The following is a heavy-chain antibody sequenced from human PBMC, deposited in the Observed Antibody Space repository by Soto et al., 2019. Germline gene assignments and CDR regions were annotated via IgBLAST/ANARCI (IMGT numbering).Heavy chain of an antibody. V-gene: IGHV4-30-2*01. CDR1: GGSISSGGYS. CDR3: AGGPGVARNY. D-gene: IGHD5-12*01. J-gene: IGHJ4*02. CDR2: IYHSGKT. Sequence: QLQLQESGSGLVKPSQTLSLTCAVSGGSISSGGYSWSWIRQPPGKGLEWIGYIYHSGKTYYNPCLTSRVTISADRSKKQFSLKLCSVTAADTAVYSCAGGPGVARNYWGQGTLVTVSS.